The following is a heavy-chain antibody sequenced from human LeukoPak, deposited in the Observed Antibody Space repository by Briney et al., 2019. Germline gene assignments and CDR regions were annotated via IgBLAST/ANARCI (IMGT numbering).Heavy chain of an antibody. CDR2: INPNSGGT. CDR3: ARGGGVAVAAFFDY. D-gene: IGHD6-19*01. Sequence: ASVKVSCKASGYTFTGYYMHWVRQAPGQGLEWMGWINPNSGGTNYAQKFQGRVTMTRDTSISTAYMELSSLRSEDTAVYYCARGGGVAVAAFFDYWGQGTLVTVSS. V-gene: IGHV1-2*02. J-gene: IGHJ4*02. CDR1: GYTFTGYY.